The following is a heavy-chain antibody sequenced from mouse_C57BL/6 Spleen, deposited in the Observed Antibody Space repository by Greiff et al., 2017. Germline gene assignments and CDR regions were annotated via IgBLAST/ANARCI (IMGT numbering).Heavy chain of an antibody. CDR3: ARDSIYAMDY. V-gene: IGHV5-16*01. CDR1: GFTFSDYY. D-gene: IGHD2-10*02. J-gene: IGHJ4*01. CDR2: INYDGSST. Sequence: EVQVMESEGGLVQPGSSMKLSCTASGFTFSDYYMAWVRQVPEKGLEWVANINYDGSSTYYLDSLKSRFIISRDNAKNILYLQMSSLKSEDTATYYCARDSIYAMDYWGQGTSVTVSS.